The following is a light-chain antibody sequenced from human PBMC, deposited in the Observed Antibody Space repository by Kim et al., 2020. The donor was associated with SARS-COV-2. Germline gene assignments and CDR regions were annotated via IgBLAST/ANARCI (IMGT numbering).Light chain of an antibody. CDR3: SAWDGSLSAWV. CDR1: GKEVANGV. Sequence: TATLTGTGTGKEVANGVATWRQQHLGHPPKILSSRNNNRPSGISERFSASRSGDPASLTITGLQPEDEADYCCSAWDGSLSAWVFGGGTQLTVL. CDR2: RNN. V-gene: IGLV10-54*01. J-gene: IGLJ3*02.